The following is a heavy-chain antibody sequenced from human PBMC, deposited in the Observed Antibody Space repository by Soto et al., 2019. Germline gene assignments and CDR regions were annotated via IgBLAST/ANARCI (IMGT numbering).Heavy chain of an antibody. J-gene: IGHJ6*02. CDR1: GYTLTELS. V-gene: IGHV1-24*01. CDR3: ARDLPPVLASSSFLYYYYGMDV. D-gene: IGHD6-6*01. Sequence: ASVKVSCKVSGYTLTELSMDWVRQAPGKGLEWMGGIDADNGETIYAQKFQGRVTMTTDTSTSTAYMELRSLRSDDTAVYYCARDLPPVLASSSFLYYYYGMDVWGQGTTVTVSS. CDR2: IDADNGET.